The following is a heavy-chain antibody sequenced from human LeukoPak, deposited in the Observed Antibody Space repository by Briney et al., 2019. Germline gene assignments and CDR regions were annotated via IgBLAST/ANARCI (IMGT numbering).Heavy chain of an antibody. D-gene: IGHD3-22*01. V-gene: IGHV4-39*01. J-gene: IGHJ4*02. Sequence: PSETLSLTCTVSGGSISSSSYYWGWIRQPPGKGLEWIGSIYYSGSTYYNPSLKSRVTISVDTSKNQFSLKLSSVTAADTAVYYCADYDSSGYYVDYWGQGTLVTVSS. CDR1: GGSISSSSYY. CDR3: ADYDSSGYYVDY. CDR2: IYYSGST.